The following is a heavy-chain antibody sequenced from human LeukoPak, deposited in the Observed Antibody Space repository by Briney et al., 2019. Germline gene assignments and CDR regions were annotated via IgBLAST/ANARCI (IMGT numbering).Heavy chain of an antibody. Sequence: WGSLRLSCAASGGTFSDYYMNWGRHAPRQGLELVSSISISSSYIYYSDSVKGRFTISTDNANNSLYLQMNSLIPAATAAYYFARDSEVTTVVNPGFEYWGPGKLVTVSS. CDR3: ARDSEVTTVVNPGFEY. CDR1: GGTFSDYY. J-gene: IGHJ4*02. D-gene: IGHD4-23*01. CDR2: ISISSSYI. V-gene: IGHV3-21*01.